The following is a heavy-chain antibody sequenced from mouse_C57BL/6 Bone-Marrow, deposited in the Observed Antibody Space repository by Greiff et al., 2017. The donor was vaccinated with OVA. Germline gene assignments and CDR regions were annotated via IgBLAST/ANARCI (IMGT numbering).Heavy chain of an antibody. CDR3: ARGDYGSRFAY. V-gene: IGHV5-4*01. CDR1: GFTFSSYA. Sequence: EVHLVESGGGLVKPGGSLKLSCAASGFTFSSYAMSWVRQTPEKRLEWVATISDGGSYTYYPDNVKGRFTISRDNAKNNLYLQMSHLKSEDTAMYYCARGDYGSRFAYWGQGTLVTVSA. CDR2: ISDGGSYT. D-gene: IGHD1-1*01. J-gene: IGHJ3*01.